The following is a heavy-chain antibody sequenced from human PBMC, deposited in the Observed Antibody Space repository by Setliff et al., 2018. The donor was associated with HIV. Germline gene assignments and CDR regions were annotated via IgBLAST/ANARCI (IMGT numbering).Heavy chain of an antibody. CDR3: ATRAYDSRGYLRSRVSGAAFDI. CDR2: FDPQYDKT. CDR1: GYTLTELS. D-gene: IGHD3-22*01. Sequence: ASVKVSCKVYGYTLTELSIHWVRQAPGKGLEWMGGFDPQYDKTFYAQKFQGRVTMSEDTSTDTAYKELSSRSSEDTAVYYCATRAYDSRGYLRSRVSGAAFDIWGQGTMVTVSS. J-gene: IGHJ3*02. V-gene: IGHV1-24*01.